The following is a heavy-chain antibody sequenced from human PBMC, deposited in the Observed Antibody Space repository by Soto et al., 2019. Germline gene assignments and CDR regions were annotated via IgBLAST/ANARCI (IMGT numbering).Heavy chain of an antibody. V-gene: IGHV4-39*01. Sequence: QLQLQESGPGLVKPSETLSLTCTVSGASISTFDYYWGWIRQPPGKGLEWIGYIYYSGSTYYTPSLKSRVTISLHTSKNQFSLKLTSLTATDTAVYYCASRAFYSDSFTGRDSFDIWGQGTMVTVSS. CDR2: IYYSGST. CDR1: GASISTFDYY. D-gene: IGHD3-9*01. CDR3: ASRAFYSDSFTGRDSFDI. J-gene: IGHJ3*02.